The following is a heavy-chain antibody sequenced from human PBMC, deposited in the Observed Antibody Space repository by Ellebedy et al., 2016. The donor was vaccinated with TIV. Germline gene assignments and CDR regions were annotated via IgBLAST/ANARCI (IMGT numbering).Heavy chain of an antibody. V-gene: IGHV3-30*02. D-gene: IGHD3-10*01. Sequence: GESLKISCAASGFTFHSYGMHWVRQAPGKGLEWVTFIRYDGSDKYYPDSVKGRFTVSRDNSKNTLTLQMNSLRPEDTAVYYCAKVLFAFGEFESPFDPWGQGTLVIVSS. J-gene: IGHJ5*02. CDR2: IRYDGSDK. CDR3: AKVLFAFGEFESPFDP. CDR1: GFTFHSYG.